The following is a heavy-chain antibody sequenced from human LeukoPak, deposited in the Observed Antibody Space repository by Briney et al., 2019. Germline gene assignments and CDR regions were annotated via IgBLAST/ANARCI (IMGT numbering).Heavy chain of an antibody. CDR1: GGSISDYY. CDR3: ARGVGATHFDY. CDR2: SNYIGIT. D-gene: IGHD1-26*01. Sequence: SETLSLTCSVSGGSISDYYWTWIRQAPGKGLEWIGYSNYIGITNYNPPLESRVTISVDTSKNQFSLKVTSVTAADTAVYYCARGVGATHFDYWGQGTLVTVSS. J-gene: IGHJ4*02. V-gene: IGHV4-59*01.